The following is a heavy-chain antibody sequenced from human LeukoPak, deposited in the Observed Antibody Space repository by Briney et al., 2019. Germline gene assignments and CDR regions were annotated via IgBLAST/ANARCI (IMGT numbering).Heavy chain of an antibody. Sequence: PGGSLRLSCAASGFTFSSYKMNWVRQAPGKGLEWISCISSSSSDIRYTSSVRGRFTISRDNAKNSLYLQMNSLRAEDTAVYYCARVDGSGGSLQMNYWGQGTLATVSS. V-gene: IGHV3-21*04. CDR1: GFTFSSYK. D-gene: IGHD2-15*01. CDR3: ARVDGSGGSLQMNY. CDR2: ISSSSSDI. J-gene: IGHJ4*02.